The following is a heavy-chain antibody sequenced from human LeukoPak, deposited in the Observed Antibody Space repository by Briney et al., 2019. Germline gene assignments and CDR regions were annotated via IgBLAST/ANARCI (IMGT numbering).Heavy chain of an antibody. CDR1: GFTLCSYA. D-gene: IGHD6-19*01. J-gene: IGHJ4*02. CDR2: ISGNGGKT. V-gene: IGHV3-23*01. CDR3: AKERSSGWPFDY. Sequence: GGSLGLSCAASGFTLCSYAMSWGRPAPGKGLEGVSGISGNGGKTHYADSVKGRFTISRDNSKNTLYLQMNSLRADDTAVYYCAKERSSGWPFDYWGQGTLVTVSS.